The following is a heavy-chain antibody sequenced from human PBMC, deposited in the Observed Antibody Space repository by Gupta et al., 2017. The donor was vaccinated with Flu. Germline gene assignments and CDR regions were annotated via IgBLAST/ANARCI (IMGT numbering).Heavy chain of an antibody. CDR1: RGAGSRCLSY. D-gene: IGHD2-21*02. CDR2: IYTTGAT. V-gene: IGHV4-61*02. Sequence: QSSVRARLQPPPPCSLTCTVARGAGSRCLSYWSWIRQTAGKGLEWIGHIYTTGATDYNPSRKGRVTISMSTYRNPSSLGMNSVTAADTAIYSCARAIGSHVTEYSDDDFAVWGQGTVVAVSS. J-gene: IGHJ3*01. CDR3: ARAIGSHVTEYSDDDFAV.